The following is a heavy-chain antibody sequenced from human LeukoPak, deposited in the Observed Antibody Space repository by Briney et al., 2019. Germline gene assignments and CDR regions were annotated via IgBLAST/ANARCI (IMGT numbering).Heavy chain of an antibody. CDR1: GGSISSGSYY. Sequence: SETLSLTCTVSGGSISSGSYYWSWIRQPAGKGLEWIGRIYTSGSTNYNPSLKSRVTISVDTSKNQFSLKLSSVTAADTAVYYCARDLENVAGMNAFDYWGQGTLVTVSS. V-gene: IGHV4-61*02. CDR3: ARDLENVAGMNAFDY. D-gene: IGHD6-19*01. CDR2: IYTSGST. J-gene: IGHJ4*02.